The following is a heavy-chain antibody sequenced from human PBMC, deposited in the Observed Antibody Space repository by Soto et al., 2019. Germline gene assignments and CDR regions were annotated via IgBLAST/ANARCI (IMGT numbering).Heavy chain of an antibody. J-gene: IGHJ5*02. CDR3: ARHYDFWSGYYLANWFDP. D-gene: IGHD3-3*01. Sequence: QLQLQESGPGLVKPSETLSLTCAVSGGSISSSSYYWGWIRQPPGKGLEWIGSIYYSGSTYYNPSLKSRVTISVDTSKNQISLKLSSVTAADTAVYYCARHYDFWSGYYLANWFDPWGQGTLVTVSS. CDR2: IYYSGST. CDR1: GGSISSSSYY. V-gene: IGHV4-39*01.